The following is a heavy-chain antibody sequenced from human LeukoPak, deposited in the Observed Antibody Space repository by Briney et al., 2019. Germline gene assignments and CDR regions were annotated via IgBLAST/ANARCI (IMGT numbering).Heavy chain of an antibody. J-gene: IGHJ4*02. D-gene: IGHD6-13*01. CDR2: INPNSGGT. Sequence: ASVKVSCKASGYTFTSYYMHWVRQAPGQGLEWMGWINPNSGGTNYAQKFQGRVTMTRDTSISTAYMELSRLRSDDTAVYYCARGLVRQQPQPEWGQGTLVTVSS. V-gene: IGHV1-2*02. CDR3: ARGLVRQQPQPE. CDR1: GYTFTSYY.